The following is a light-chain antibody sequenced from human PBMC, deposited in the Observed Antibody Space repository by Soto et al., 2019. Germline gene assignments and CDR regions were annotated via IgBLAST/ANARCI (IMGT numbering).Light chain of an antibody. CDR3: SSYTSSSTLGV. CDR1: SSDVGGYNY. V-gene: IGLV2-14*01. CDR2: DVS. J-gene: IGLJ2*01. Sequence: QSALTQPASVSGSPGQSITISCTGTSSDVGGYNYVSWYQQHPGKAPKLMIYDVSNRPSGVSNRFSGSKSGNTASLTISGXXAXXXADYYCSSYTSSSTLGVFGGGTQLTVL.